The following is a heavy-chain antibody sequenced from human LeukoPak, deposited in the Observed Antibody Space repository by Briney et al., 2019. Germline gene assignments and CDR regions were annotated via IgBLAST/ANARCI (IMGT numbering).Heavy chain of an antibody. J-gene: IGHJ5*02. V-gene: IGHV3-48*03. CDR3: ARIRDGGAARPGYNWFDP. D-gene: IGHD6-6*01. CDR2: ISRSGSTR. Sequence: GGSLRLSCAASGFTFSSYGMNWVRQAPGKGLEWISYISRSGSTRYYADSVKGRFTISRDNAKNSLYLQMNSLRAEDTAVYYCARIRDGGAARPGYNWFDPWGQGTLVTVSS. CDR1: GFTFSSYG.